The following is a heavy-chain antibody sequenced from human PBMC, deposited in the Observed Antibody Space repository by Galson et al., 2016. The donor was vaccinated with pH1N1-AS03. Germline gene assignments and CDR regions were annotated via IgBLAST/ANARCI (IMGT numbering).Heavy chain of an antibody. V-gene: IGHV4-31*03. CDR2: IYDSGNT. CDR1: GGSVSSGNYF. D-gene: IGHD2-2*01. Sequence: TLSLTCTVSGGSVSSGNYFWNRIRQHPGKGLEWIGLIYDSGNTFYNPSLKSRVSISVDTSKNQFSLKLNSVTAADTAVYYCASVSLAYCSSTSCFRFDPWGQGTLVTVSS. CDR3: ASVSLAYCSSTSCFRFDP. J-gene: IGHJ5*02.